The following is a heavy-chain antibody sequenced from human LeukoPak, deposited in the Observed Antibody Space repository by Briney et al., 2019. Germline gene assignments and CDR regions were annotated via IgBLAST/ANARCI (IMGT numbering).Heavy chain of an antibody. CDR2: VNPDMVGT. CDR3: ARAPYVPAAPRNNWFDP. D-gene: IGHD2-2*01. CDR1: RDTFTVDY. V-gene: IGHV1-2*02. Sequence: AAVRVSCEPSRDTFTVDYMRAGRDTPGGGRWSGGWVNPDMVGTNYAQKFRGDVTMTKDTSISTAYKEQSRLRSHDTAVYYYARAPYVPAAPRNNWFDPWGQGTLVTVSS. J-gene: IGHJ5*02.